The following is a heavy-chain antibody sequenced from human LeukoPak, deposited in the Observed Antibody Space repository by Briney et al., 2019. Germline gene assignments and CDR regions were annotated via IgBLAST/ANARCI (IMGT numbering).Heavy chain of an antibody. Sequence: ASVKVSCKASGYTFTSYGISWVRQAPGQGLEWMGWINPNSGGTNYAQKFQGRVTMTRDTSISTAYMELSRLRSDDTAVYYCARDRTMDVWGQGTTVTVSS. CDR2: INPNSGGT. CDR1: GYTFTSYG. V-gene: IGHV1-2*02. J-gene: IGHJ6*02. CDR3: ARDRTMDV.